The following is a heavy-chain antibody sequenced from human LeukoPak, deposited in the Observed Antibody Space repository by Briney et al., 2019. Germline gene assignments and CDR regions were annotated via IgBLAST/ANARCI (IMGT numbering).Heavy chain of an antibody. CDR2: IKQDGSEK. D-gene: IGHD3-10*01. J-gene: IGHJ4*02. CDR1: GFTFSSYW. Sequence: GGSLRLSCAASGFTFSSYWMTWVRQAPGKGLEWVANIKQDGSEKYYVDSVKGRFTISRDNAKNSLDLQMNSLRVEDTGIYYCVKVAKYYYGSETYYFFEHWGQGTPVTASS. V-gene: IGHV3-7*01. CDR3: VKVAKYYYGSETYYFFEH.